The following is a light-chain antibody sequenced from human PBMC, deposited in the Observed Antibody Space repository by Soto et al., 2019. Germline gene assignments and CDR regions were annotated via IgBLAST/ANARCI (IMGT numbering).Light chain of an antibody. CDR2: DTS. CDR1: QSVSGTY. CDR3: QQYAGSPRT. V-gene: IGKV3-20*01. Sequence: EIVLTQSPGALSLSPGEIAALSFSASQSVSGTYLAWYQQKPGQAPRLLIYDTSNRATGVPDRFSGSWSGTDFTLTINRVEPEDFAVYFCQQYAGSPRTFGQGTKVDIK. J-gene: IGKJ1*01.